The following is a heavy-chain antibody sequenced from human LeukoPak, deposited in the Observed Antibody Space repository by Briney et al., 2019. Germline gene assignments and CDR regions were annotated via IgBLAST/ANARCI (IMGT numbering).Heavy chain of an antibody. CDR2: IYHSASA. V-gene: IGHV4-38-2*02. Sequence: SETLSLTCIVSDYSLSISYYWGWIRQPPGKGREWIGSIYHSASAYYNTSLKNRVTISVDTSENQFSLRLTSVTAADTAVYFCVRNMRWVVTATGGLQNWFDPWGQGTLVTVSS. CDR1: DYSLSISYY. D-gene: IGHD2-21*02. CDR3: VRNMRWVVTATGGLQNWFDP. J-gene: IGHJ5*02.